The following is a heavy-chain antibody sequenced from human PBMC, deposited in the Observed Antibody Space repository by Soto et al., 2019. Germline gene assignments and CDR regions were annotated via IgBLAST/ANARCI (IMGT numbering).Heavy chain of an antibody. CDR3: ASNSQYCSGGSCYAY. V-gene: IGHV1-69*01. CDR1: GGTLGRFS. J-gene: IGHJ4*02. D-gene: IGHD2-15*01. CDR2: TIPILSVT. Sequence: QGQMVQSGAEVKKPGSSVKVSCKTSGGTLGRFSISWVRQAPGQGLEWMGGTIPILSVTNYAQKFQGRVTIIVDETTRTAYMELSSLRSDDTAIYYCASNSQYCSGGSCYAYWGQGTLVTVSS.